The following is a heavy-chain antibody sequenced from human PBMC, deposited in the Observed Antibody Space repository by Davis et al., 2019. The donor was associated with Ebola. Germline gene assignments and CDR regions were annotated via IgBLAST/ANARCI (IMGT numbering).Heavy chain of an antibody. V-gene: IGHV3-30-3*01. Sequence: PGGSLRLSCAASGFTFSSYAMHWVRQAPGKGLEWVAVISYDGSNKYYADSVKGRFTISRDNSKNTLYLQMNSLRAEDTAVYYCASGVATILMGYYYGMDVWGQGTTVTVSS. CDR2: ISYDGSNK. D-gene: IGHD5-12*01. CDR1: GFTFSSYA. CDR3: ASGVATILMGYYYGMDV. J-gene: IGHJ6*02.